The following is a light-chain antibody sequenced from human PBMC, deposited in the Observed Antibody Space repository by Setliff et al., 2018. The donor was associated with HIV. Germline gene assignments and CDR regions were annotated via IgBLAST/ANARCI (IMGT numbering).Light chain of an antibody. V-gene: IGLV2-8*01. CDR2: EVS. CDR3: SSYAGSTNV. Sequence: QSALTQPRSVSGSPGQSVTISCTGSTSDVGAFESVSWYQQSPGTAPKLMIYEVSQRPSGVPDRFTGSKSGNTASLTVSGLQPEDEADYYCSSYAGSTNVFGTGTKV. J-gene: IGLJ1*01. CDR1: TSDVGAFES.